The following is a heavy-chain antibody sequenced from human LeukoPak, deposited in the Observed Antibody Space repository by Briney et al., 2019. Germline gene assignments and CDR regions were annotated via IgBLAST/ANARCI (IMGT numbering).Heavy chain of an antibody. Sequence: GGSLRLSCVASGLAVSRHYMTWVRQAPGKGLEWLSVISTGGSTNYADSVKGRFTISRDNSKNILYLQMNSLRAEDTAVYYCARDDYYDSSGLDYWGQGILVTVSS. J-gene: IGHJ4*02. CDR3: ARDDYYDSSGLDY. D-gene: IGHD3-22*01. V-gene: IGHV3-53*01. CDR2: ISTGGST. CDR1: GLAVSRHY.